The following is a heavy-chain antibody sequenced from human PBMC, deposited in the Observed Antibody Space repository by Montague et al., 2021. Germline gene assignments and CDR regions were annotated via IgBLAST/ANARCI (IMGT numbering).Heavy chain of an antibody. Sequence: CAISGDSVGVDKARRRWERHTSALELLREVVCRLLPKKYNEFAESVKSRISINADTSKNEVSLQLKYVTPEDTAMYYCARDSRNWYGPIGFDIWGQGTVVTVS. CDR3: ARDSRNWYGPIGFDI. CDR2: LLPKKYN. V-gene: IGHV6-1*01. J-gene: IGHJ3*02. D-gene: IGHD6-13*01. CDR1: GDSVGVDKAR.